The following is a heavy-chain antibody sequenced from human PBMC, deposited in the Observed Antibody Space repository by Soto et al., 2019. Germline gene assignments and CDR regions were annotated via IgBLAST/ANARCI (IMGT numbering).Heavy chain of an antibody. CDR1: GGTFSSYT. V-gene: IGHV1-69*02. J-gene: IGHJ4*02. D-gene: IGHD4-17*01. CDR3: ARGPTGYGGNSGCGDY. Sequence: QVQLVQSGAEVKKPGSSVKVSCKASGGTFSSYTISWVRQAPGQGLEWMGRIIPILGIANYAQKFQGRVTITADKSTSPAYMELSSLRSEDTAVYYCARGPTGYGGNSGCGDYWGQGTLVTVSS. CDR2: IIPILGIA.